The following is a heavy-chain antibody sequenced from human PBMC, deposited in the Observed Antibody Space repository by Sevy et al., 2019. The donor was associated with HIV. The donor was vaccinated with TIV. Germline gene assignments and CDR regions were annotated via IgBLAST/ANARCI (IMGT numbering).Heavy chain of an antibody. J-gene: IGHJ4*02. D-gene: IGHD2-8*01. CDR1: GYTFSDYW. V-gene: IGHV1-2*02. Sequence: ASVKVSCKASGYTFSDYWIYWIRHAPGQGFEWMGWINPVDNDKRCAQQFQGRVTMTTDTSINTAYMEVYRLTSDDTAVYYCARGVSGGNYWGQGTLVTVSS. CDR3: ARGVSGGNY. CDR2: INPVDNDK.